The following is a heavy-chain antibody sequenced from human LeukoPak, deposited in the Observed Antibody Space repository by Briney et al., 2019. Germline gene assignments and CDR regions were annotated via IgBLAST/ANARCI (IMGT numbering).Heavy chain of an antibody. CDR2: ISSNGGST. Sequence: GGPLRLSCAASGFTFSSYAMHWVRQAPGKGLEYVSAISSNGGSTYYANSVKGRFTISRDNSKNTLYLQMGSLRAEDMAVYYCARSARYCSGGSCYGPMAEFDYWGQGTLVTVSS. CDR1: GFTFSSYA. D-gene: IGHD2-15*01. V-gene: IGHV3-64*01. CDR3: ARSARYCSGGSCYGPMAEFDY. J-gene: IGHJ4*02.